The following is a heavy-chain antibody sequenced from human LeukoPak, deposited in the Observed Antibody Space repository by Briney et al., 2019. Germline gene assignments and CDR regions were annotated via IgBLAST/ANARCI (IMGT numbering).Heavy chain of an antibody. J-gene: IGHJ3*02. CDR2: IIPIFGTA. CDR3: AEIPLGYCSGGSCYHAFDI. D-gene: IGHD2-15*01. Sequence: SVKVSCKASGGTFSSYAISWVRQAPGQGLEWMGGIIPIFGTANYAQKFQGRVTITADESTSTAYMELSSLRSEDTAVYYCAEIPLGYCSGGSCYHAFDIWGQGTMVTVSS. CDR1: GGTFSSYA. V-gene: IGHV1-69*13.